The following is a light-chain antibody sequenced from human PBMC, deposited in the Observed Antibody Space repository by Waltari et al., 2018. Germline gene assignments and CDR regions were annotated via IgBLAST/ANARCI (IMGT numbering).Light chain of an antibody. CDR1: GSDTGGNKY. CDR3: SSYATTRVI. V-gene: IGLV2-14*03. CDR2: DVN. Sequence: QSALTQPASVSGTPGQSITISCSGNGSDTGGNKYVSWYQQHPREAPKVIIYDVNSRPSGVSVRFSGSKSGNTAFMTISGLQAEDEADYYCSSYATTRVIFGGGTKVTVL. J-gene: IGLJ2*01.